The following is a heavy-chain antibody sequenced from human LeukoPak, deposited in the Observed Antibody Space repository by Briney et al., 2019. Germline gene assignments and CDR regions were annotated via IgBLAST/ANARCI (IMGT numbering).Heavy chain of an antibody. Sequence: SETLSLTCTVSGGSISSFHWSWIRQPPGKGLEWIGYIYDSESTNYNPSLKSRVTISLDTSESQFSLKLSSVTAADTAVYYCARHSNNGWYTIDYWGQGTLVTVSS. CDR1: GGSISSFH. CDR3: ARHSNNGWYTIDY. D-gene: IGHD6-19*01. J-gene: IGHJ4*02. CDR2: IYDSEST. V-gene: IGHV4-59*08.